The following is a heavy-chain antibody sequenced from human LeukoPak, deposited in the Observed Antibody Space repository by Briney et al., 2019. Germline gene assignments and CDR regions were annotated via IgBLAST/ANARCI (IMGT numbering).Heavy chain of an antibody. V-gene: IGHV3-7*03. J-gene: IGHJ4*02. Sequence: GGSLRLSCAASKFPFTDYWMTWVRQAPGKGLEWVANIAQNGSEKYYVDSVKGRFTISRDNAKNSLYLQMNSLRAEDTAVYYCAKEFGRYDYVWGSYRPVDYWGQGTLVTVSS. CDR1: KFPFTDYW. CDR3: AKEFGRYDYVWGSYRPVDY. D-gene: IGHD3-16*02. CDR2: IAQNGSEK.